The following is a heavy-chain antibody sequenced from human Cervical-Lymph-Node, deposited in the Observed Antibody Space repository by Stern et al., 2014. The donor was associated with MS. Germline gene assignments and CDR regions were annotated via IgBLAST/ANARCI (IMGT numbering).Heavy chain of an antibody. V-gene: IGHV3-53*02. Sequence: EVPLVETGGGLIQPGGSLRLSCAASGFTVSSNYMSSVRQAPGKGLAWVSVIYSSGSTYYADSVKGRFTISRDNSKNTLYLQMNSLRAEDTAVYYCARDSDYYGSGSYDYWGQGTLVTVSS. D-gene: IGHD3-10*01. CDR1: GFTVSSNY. CDR2: IYSSGST. CDR3: ARDSDYYGSGSYDY. J-gene: IGHJ4*02.